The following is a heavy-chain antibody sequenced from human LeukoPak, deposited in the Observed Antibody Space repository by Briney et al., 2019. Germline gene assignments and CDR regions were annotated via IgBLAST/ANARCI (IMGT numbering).Heavy chain of an antibody. J-gene: IGHJ4*02. V-gene: IGHV3-21*01. CDR3: ARVLGDIVVVPAATVDY. CDR2: ISSSGGDT. CDR1: GFTFTSYS. Sequence: GGSLRLSCAASGFTFTSYSMSWVRQAPGKGLEWVSSISSSGGDTYYADSVKGRFTISRDNAKNSLYLQMNSLRAEDTAVYYCARVLGDIVVVPAATVDYWGQGTLVTVSS. D-gene: IGHD2-2*01.